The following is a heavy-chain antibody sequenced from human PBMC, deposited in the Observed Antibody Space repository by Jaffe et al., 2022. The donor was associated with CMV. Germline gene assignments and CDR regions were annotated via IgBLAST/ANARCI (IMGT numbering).Heavy chain of an antibody. CDR2: ISSSSSYI. Sequence: EVQLVESGGGLVKPGGSLRLSCAASGFTFSSYSMNWVRQAPGKGLEWVSSISSSSSYIYYADSVKGRFTISRDNAKNSLYLQMNSLRAEDTAVYYCASLGWFAGSNDYWGQGTLVTVSS. J-gene: IGHJ4*02. V-gene: IGHV3-21*01. CDR1: GFTFSSYS. D-gene: IGHD3-10*01. CDR3: ASLGWFAGSNDY.